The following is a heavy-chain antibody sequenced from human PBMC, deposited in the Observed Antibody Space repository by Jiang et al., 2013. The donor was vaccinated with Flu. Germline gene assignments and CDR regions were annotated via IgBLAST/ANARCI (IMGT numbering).Heavy chain of an antibody. V-gene: IGHV3-21*06. CDR1: GFTFSSYN. CDR3: ARKSSGWYGFFDY. J-gene: IGHJ4*02. Sequence: VQLVESGGGLVKPGGSLRLSCAASGFTFSSYNMNWVRQAPGKGLEWVSSISSSSNYIDYADSLRGRFTISRDNAKNTLYLQLNSLRAEDTAVYYCARKSSGWYGFFDYWGQGALVTVSS. D-gene: IGHD6-19*01. CDR2: ISSSSNYI.